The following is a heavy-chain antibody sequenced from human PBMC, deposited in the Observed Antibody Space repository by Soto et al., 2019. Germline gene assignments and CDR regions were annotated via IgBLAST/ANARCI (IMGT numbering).Heavy chain of an antibody. Sequence: ASVKVSCKASGYTFTGYYMHWVRQAPGQGLEWMGWINPNSGGTNYAQKFQGWVTMTRDTSIRTAYMELSRLRSDDTAVYYCARALYSSSWYPPRYYYYYMDVWGKGTTVTVSS. V-gene: IGHV1-2*04. D-gene: IGHD6-13*01. J-gene: IGHJ6*03. CDR3: ARALYSSSWYPPRYYYYYMDV. CDR1: GYTFTGYY. CDR2: INPNSGGT.